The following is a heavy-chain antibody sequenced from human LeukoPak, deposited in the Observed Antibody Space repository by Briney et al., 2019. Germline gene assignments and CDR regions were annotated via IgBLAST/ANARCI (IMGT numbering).Heavy chain of an antibody. CDR1: GYTFTSYG. D-gene: IGHD6-6*01. V-gene: IGHV1-18*01. Sequence: ASVKVSCKASGYTFTSYGISRVRQAPGQGLEWMGWISAYNGNTNYAQKLQGRVTMTTDTSTSTAYMELRSLRSDDTAVYYCARDRYEDSSSSSPIIDVPDYWGQGTLVTVSS. J-gene: IGHJ4*02. CDR3: ARDRYEDSSSSSPIIDVPDY. CDR2: ISAYNGNT.